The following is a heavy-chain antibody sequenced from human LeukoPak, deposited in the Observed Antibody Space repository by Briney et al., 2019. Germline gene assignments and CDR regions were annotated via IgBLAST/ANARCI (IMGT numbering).Heavy chain of an antibody. V-gene: IGHV3-48*02. Sequence: GGSLRLSCAASGFTFSSYSMNWVRQAPGKGLEWVSYISSSSSTIYYAGSVKGRFTISRDNAKNSLYLQMNNLRDEDTAVYYCARADGPSSSWYGYWGQGTLVTVSS. CDR2: ISSSSSTI. CDR1: GFTFSSYS. J-gene: IGHJ4*02. CDR3: ARADGPSSSWYGY. D-gene: IGHD6-13*01.